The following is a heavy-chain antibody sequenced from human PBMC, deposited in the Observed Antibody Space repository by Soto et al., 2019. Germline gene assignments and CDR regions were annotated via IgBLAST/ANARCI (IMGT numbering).Heavy chain of an antibody. D-gene: IGHD6-13*01. Sequence: QLQLQESGPGLVKPSETLSLTCNVSGGSISSSRSYWAWFRQPPGKELEWIANIFYAGNTYYNPSRNSQVTVSVDTSKNQFSLKLDSVTASDTAVYYCARQAAAPGIDLWFDPWGQGTLVTVSS. CDR1: GGSISSSRSY. CDR2: IFYAGNT. V-gene: IGHV4-39*01. J-gene: IGHJ5*02. CDR3: ARQAAAPGIDLWFDP.